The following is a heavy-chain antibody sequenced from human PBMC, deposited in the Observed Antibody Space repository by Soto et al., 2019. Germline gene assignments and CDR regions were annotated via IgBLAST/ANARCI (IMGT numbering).Heavy chain of an antibody. CDR2: ISYTGST. J-gene: IGHJ2*01. D-gene: IGHD1-7*01. Sequence: QVQLQESGPGLVKPSETLSLTCTLSGGSISNYYWFWIRQPPGKGLEWIGYISYTGSTTYNPSLKSRVTSSLDTSTNQFSLKLSSVTAADTAVYYCARGEINYVWYFDLWGRGTLVTVSS. CDR1: GGSISNYY. V-gene: IGHV4-59*01. CDR3: ARGEINYVWYFDL.